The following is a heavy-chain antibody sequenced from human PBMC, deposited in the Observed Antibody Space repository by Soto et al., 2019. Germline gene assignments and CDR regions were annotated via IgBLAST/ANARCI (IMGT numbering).Heavy chain of an antibody. J-gene: IGHJ5*02. Sequence: ASVKVSCKASGYTFTIYGISWVRQAPGQGLEWMGWISAYNGNTNYAQKLQGRVTMTTDTSTSTAYMELRSLRSDDTAVYYCARVFSTPGGYSYGLGWFAPWGQGTLATVSS. V-gene: IGHV1-18*01. CDR2: ISAYNGNT. CDR1: GYTFTIYG. CDR3: ARVFSTPGGYSYGLGWFAP. D-gene: IGHD5-18*01.